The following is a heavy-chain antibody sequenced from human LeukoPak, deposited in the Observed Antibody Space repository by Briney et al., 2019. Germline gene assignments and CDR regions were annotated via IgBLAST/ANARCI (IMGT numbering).Heavy chain of an antibody. CDR1: GFTVSSNY. D-gene: IGHD3-16*01. J-gene: IGHJ6*02. V-gene: IGHV3-53*01. CDR3: ARDAWGDGMDV. Sequence: GGSLRLSCAASGFTVSSNYMSWVRQAPGKGLEWVSVIYSGGSTYYADSVKGRFTISRDNSKNTLYLQMNSLRAEETAVYYCARDAWGDGMDVWGQGTTVTVSS. CDR2: IYSGGST.